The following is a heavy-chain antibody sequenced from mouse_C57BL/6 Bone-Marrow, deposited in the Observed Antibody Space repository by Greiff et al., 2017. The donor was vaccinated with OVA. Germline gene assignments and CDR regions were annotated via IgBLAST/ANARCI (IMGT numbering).Heavy chain of an antibody. J-gene: IGHJ4*01. CDR1: GFSLTSYG. CDR3: ARNYYGSSPYYAMDY. CDR2: IWSGGST. D-gene: IGHD1-1*01. V-gene: IGHV2-2*01. Sequence: QVQLQQSGPGLVQPSQSLSITCTVSGFSLTSYGVHWVRQSPGKGLEWLGVIWSGGSTVYNAAFISRLSISKDNSKSQVFFKMNSLQADDTAIYYCARNYYGSSPYYAMDYWGQGTSVTVSS.